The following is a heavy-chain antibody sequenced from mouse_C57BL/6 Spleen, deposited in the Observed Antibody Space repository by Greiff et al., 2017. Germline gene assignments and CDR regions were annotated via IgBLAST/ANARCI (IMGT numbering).Heavy chain of an antibody. Sequence: EVMLVESGGGLVQPKGSLKLSCAASGFSFNTYAMNWVRQAPGKGLEWVARIRSNSNNYATYYADSVKDRFTISRDDSESMLYLQMNNLKTEDTAMYYCVRQTGSSSFAYWGQGTLVTVSA. CDR2: IRSNSNNYAT. D-gene: IGHD1-1*01. J-gene: IGHJ3*01. CDR1: GFSFNTYA. V-gene: IGHV10-1*01. CDR3: VRQTGSSSFAY.